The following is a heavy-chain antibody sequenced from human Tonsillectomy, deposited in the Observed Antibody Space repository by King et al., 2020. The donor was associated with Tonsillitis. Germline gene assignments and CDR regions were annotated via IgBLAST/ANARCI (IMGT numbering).Heavy chain of an antibody. CDR1: GGTFSSYA. CDR3: ARGGMDRNWFDP. V-gene: IGHV1-69*01. CDR2: IIPIFDTR. J-gene: IGHJ5*02. Sequence: QLVQSGAEVKKPGSSVKVSCKASGGTFSSYAISWVRQAPGQGLEWMGGIIPIFDTRNYAQKFRDRVTISADESTSTVYMEMSSLKAEDAAVYYCARGGMDRNWFDPWGQGTLVTVS. D-gene: IGHD2-2*03.